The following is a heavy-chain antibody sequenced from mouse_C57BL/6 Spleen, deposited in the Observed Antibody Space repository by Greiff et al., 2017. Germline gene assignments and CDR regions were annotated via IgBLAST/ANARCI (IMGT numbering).Heavy chain of an antibody. V-gene: IGHV1-81*01. CDR2: IYPRSGNT. D-gene: IGHD1-1*01. Sequence: QVQLQQSGAELVRPGASVKLSCKASGYTFTSYCISWVKQRTGQGLEWIGEIYPRSGNTYYNEKFKGKATLTADKSSSTAYMQLISLTSEDSAFYFCARWGLTTVVASESMDYWGQGTSVTVSS. CDR3: ARWGLTTVVASESMDY. CDR1: GYTFTSYC. J-gene: IGHJ4*01.